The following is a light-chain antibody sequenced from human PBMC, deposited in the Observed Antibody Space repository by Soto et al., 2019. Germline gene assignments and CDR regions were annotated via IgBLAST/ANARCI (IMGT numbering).Light chain of an antibody. CDR1: QGISNY. Sequence: DIQMTQSPSSLSASVGDRVTITCRASQGISNYVAWYQQKPGTVPKVLIYAASTLQSGIPPRFSGSGFGTDFTLNIRSLQPEDVATYYCQKYISAPFTFGPGTKVDIK. J-gene: IGKJ3*01. CDR2: AAS. V-gene: IGKV1-27*01. CDR3: QKYISAPFT.